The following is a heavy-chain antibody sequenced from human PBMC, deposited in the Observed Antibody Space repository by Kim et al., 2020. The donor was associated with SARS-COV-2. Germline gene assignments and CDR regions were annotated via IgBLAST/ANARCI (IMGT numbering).Heavy chain of an antibody. Sequence: ASVKVSCKASGYTFTGYYMHWVRQAPGQGLEWMGWINPNSGGTNYAQKFQGRVTMTRDTSISTAYMELSRLRSDDTAVYYCARGQLGYCSSTSCYTLDYWGQGTLVTVSS. CDR2: INPNSGGT. CDR3: ARGQLGYCSSTSCYTLDY. D-gene: IGHD2-2*02. V-gene: IGHV1-2*02. J-gene: IGHJ4*02. CDR1: GYTFTGYY.